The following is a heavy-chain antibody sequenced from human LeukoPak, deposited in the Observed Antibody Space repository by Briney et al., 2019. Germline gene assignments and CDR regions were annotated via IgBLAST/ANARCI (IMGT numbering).Heavy chain of an antibody. V-gene: IGHV3-7*03. Sequence: GGSLRLSCAASGFTFSSYWMSWVRQAPGKGLEWVASIKQDGSEKYYVDSVKGRFTISRDDSRNTVYLQLNNLRVEDTARYYCAKANWVSNADAVWWGQGTQVTVSS. J-gene: IGHJ4*02. CDR2: IKQDGSEK. CDR3: AKANWVSNADAVW. CDR1: GFTFSSYW. D-gene: IGHD1-1*01.